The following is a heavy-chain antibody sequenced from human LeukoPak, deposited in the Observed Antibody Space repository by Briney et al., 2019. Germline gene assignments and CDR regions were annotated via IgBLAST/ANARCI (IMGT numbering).Heavy chain of an antibody. D-gene: IGHD3-10*01. CDR2: IRYDGSNK. Sequence: GGSLRLSCAASGFTFSSNGMHWVRQAPGKGLEWVAFIRYDGSNKYYADSVKGRFTISRDNSKNTLYLQMNSLRAEDTAVYYCARGAYYYNSGDAFDVWGQGTMVTVSS. J-gene: IGHJ3*01. CDR3: ARGAYYYNSGDAFDV. CDR1: GFTFSSNG. V-gene: IGHV3-30*02.